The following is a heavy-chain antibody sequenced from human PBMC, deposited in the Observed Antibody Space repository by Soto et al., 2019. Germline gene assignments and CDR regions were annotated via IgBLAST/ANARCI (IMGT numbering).Heavy chain of an antibody. D-gene: IGHD3-16*01. J-gene: IGHJ4*02. V-gene: IGHV3-23*01. CDR2: ISDSGDST. Sequence: GGSLRLSCAASGFTFSSYGMSWVRQAPGKGLEWVSAISDSGDSTYYAVSVKGRFTVSRDNSKNTLYLQMNSLRAEDTAVYYCAQFSAPYIYDISYDPDYWGQGTLVTVSS. CDR3: AQFSAPYIYDISYDPDY. CDR1: GFTFSSYG.